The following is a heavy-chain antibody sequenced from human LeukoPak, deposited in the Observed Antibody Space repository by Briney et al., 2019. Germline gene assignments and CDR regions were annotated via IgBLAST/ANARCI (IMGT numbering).Heavy chain of an antibody. CDR1: GGSITSYY. CDR3: ARHSIASDGARLFDY. Sequence: AETLSLTCTISGGSITSYYWAWLRQPPEKGLEWIGYVYYSGYSNYNPSLKSRVSMSVDTSMNQFSLKLASVTAADTAVYYCARHSIASDGARLFDYWGRGTLVTVSS. J-gene: IGHJ4*02. D-gene: IGHD2-21*01. V-gene: IGHV4-59*08. CDR2: VYYSGYS.